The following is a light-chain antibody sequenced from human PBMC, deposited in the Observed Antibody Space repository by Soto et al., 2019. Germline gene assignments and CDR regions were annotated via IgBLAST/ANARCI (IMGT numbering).Light chain of an antibody. J-gene: IGKJ1*01. CDR2: GAS. Sequence: EIVMTQSPATLSVSPGERATLSCRASQSVSSNLAWYQQKPGQAPRLLIYGASTRATGIPARFSGSGSGTEFTLTISSLQSEDFXVYYCQQYNNWRTFGQGTKVEIK. CDR3: QQYNNWRT. CDR1: QSVSSN. V-gene: IGKV3-15*01.